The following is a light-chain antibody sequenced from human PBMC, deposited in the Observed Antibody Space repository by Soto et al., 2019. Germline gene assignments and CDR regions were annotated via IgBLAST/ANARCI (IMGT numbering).Light chain of an antibody. CDR2: YDD. CDR1: RSNIGNNA. V-gene: IGLV1-36*01. J-gene: IGLJ2*01. CDR3: ATWDASLNGQV. Sequence: QSVLTQPPSVSGAPRQRVTISCSGSRSNIGNNAVNWYQQFPGRAPKLLIYYDDLLPSGVSDRFSGSKSGTSASLAISGLQSEDEADYYCATWDASLNGQVFGGGTTLTVL.